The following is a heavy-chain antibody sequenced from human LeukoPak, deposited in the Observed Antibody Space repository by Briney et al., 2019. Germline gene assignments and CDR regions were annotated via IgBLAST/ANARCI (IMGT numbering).Heavy chain of an antibody. D-gene: IGHD2-21*01. Sequence: GESLKICCKGSGYSFTNYWIGWVRQMPRKGLEWMGIIYPGDSDTRYSPSFQGQVTISANKSISSAYLQWSSLKASDTAMYYWARVNRPEGGYCGYWGQGTLVTVSS. CDR3: ARVNRPEGGYCGY. CDR2: IYPGDSDT. V-gene: IGHV5-51*01. J-gene: IGHJ4*02. CDR1: GYSFTNYW.